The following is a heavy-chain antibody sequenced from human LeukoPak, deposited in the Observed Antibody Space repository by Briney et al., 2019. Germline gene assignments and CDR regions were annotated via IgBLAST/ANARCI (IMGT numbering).Heavy chain of an antibody. CDR3: ARGVSSDS. CDR1: QFIFSDYY. Sequence: GGSLRLSCATSQFIFSDYYMNWHRQAPGKGPEWLAYLSGSGTNIYYADSVKGRFTISRDNTKNLLFLQMTSLTAEDTAVYYCARGVSSDSWGQGTLVTVSS. D-gene: IGHD2-8*01. CDR2: LSGSGTNI. J-gene: IGHJ4*02. V-gene: IGHV3-11*01.